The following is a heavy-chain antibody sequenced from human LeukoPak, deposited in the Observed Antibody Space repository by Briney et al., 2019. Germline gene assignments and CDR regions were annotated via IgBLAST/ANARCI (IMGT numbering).Heavy chain of an antibody. V-gene: IGHV4-34*01. CDR2: INHSGST. D-gene: IGHD6-6*01. CDR3: ARGKSILLDP. Sequence: PSETLSLTCAVYGGSFSGYYWSWIRQPPGKGLEWIGEINHSGSTNYNPSLKSRVTISVDTSKNQFSLKLSSVTTADTAVYYCARGKSILLDPWGQGTLVTVSS. J-gene: IGHJ5*02. CDR1: GGSFSGYY.